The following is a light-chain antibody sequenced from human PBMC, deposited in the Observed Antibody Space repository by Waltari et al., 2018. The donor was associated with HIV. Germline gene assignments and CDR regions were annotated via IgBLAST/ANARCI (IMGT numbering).Light chain of an antibody. J-gene: IGLJ2*01. CDR2: DVS. Sequence: QSALTHPPSLSASPGPSVPISCTVTSRAFASYNYVSWYQHHPGTAPNLILYDVSERPSGVPDRFSGSKSGNTASLTISGLQAEDEADYYCCSYAGTYTFVVFGGGTKLTVL. CDR3: CSYAGTYTFVV. CDR1: SRAFASYNY. V-gene: IGLV2-11*01.